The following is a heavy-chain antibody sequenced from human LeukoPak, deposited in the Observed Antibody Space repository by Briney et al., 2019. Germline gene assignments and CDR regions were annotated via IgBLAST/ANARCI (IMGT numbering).Heavy chain of an antibody. CDR1: GYTFTGYY. V-gene: IGHV1-2*02. D-gene: IGHD3-16*02. Sequence: EASGKVSCKASGYTFTGYYMHWVRQAPGQALEWMGWINPNSGGTNYAQKFQGRVTMTRDTSISTAYMELSRLRSDDTAVYYCARSRRTLSYDYVWGSYPPAFDYWGQGTLVTVSS. CDR2: INPNSGGT. CDR3: ARSRRTLSYDYVWGSYPPAFDY. J-gene: IGHJ4*02.